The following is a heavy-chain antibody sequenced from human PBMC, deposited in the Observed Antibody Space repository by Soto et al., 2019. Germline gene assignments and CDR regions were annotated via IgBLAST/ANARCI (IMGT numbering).Heavy chain of an antibody. CDR2: IRSSGSNI. Sequence: GGSLSLSCAASGFTFSDYYMSWIRQDPGKGLDWVSYIRSSGSNIYYADSVKGRFTISRDNAKNSLYLQMNSLRAEDTAVYYCAGEYFDWLPKADYYYGMDVWGQGTTVTVSS. J-gene: IGHJ6*02. CDR3: AGEYFDWLPKADYYYGMDV. V-gene: IGHV3-11*01. D-gene: IGHD3-9*01. CDR1: GFTFSDYY.